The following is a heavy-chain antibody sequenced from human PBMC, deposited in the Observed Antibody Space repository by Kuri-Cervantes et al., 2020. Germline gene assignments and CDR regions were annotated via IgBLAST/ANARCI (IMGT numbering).Heavy chain of an antibody. Sequence: GESLKISCAVSDFAFSRYAMSWVRQAPGKGLEWVTAISSSGGSTYYADSVKGRFTISRDNSKNTLYLQMNSLRAEDTAVYYCAKGRGVYCSSTSCGNHFDYWGQGTLVTVSS. V-gene: IGHV3-23*01. CDR2: ISSSGGST. CDR3: AKGRGVYCSSTSCGNHFDY. CDR1: DFAFSRYA. D-gene: IGHD2-2*01. J-gene: IGHJ4*02.